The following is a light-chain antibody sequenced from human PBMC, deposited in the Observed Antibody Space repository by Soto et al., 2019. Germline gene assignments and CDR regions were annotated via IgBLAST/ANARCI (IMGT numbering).Light chain of an antibody. J-gene: IGLJ2*01. CDR3: QVWDSNSGAV. CDR1: NLHTKN. Sequence: SSELTQPPSVSVAPGQTAIITCGGDNLHTKNVHWYQQRPGQAPVLVIYDDDDRPSGIPERVSGSNSGNLATLTLSRVEARDEADYFCQVWDSNSGAVFGGGTKLTVL. V-gene: IGLV3-21*02. CDR2: DDD.